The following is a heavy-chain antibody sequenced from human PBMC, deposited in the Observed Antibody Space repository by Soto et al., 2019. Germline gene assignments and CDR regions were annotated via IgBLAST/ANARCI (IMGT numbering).Heavy chain of an antibody. V-gene: IGHV3-11*01. CDR3: ARGGVVVVVAATAPIVDAYDI. D-gene: IGHD2-15*01. CDR2: ISSSGSTI. CDR1: GFTFSDYY. J-gene: IGHJ3*02. Sequence: GGSLRLSCAASGFTFSDYYMSWIRQAPGKGLEWVSYISSSGSTIYYADSVKGRFTISRDNAKNSLYLQMNSLRAEDTAVYYCARGGVVVVVAATAPIVDAYDIWGQGTMVTVSS.